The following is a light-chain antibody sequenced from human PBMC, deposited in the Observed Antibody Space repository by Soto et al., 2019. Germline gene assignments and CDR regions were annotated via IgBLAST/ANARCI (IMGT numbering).Light chain of an antibody. V-gene: IGLV3-9*01. CDR1: NIGNKN. J-gene: IGLJ2*01. CDR2: RDN. CDR3: QVGDSSTVV. Sequence: SYELTQPLSVSVALGQTARITCGGNNIGNKNVHWYQQKPGQAPVVVIYRDNNRPSGIPERLSGSNSGNTATLTISRAQAGDEADDYCQVGDSSTVVFGGGTKVTVL.